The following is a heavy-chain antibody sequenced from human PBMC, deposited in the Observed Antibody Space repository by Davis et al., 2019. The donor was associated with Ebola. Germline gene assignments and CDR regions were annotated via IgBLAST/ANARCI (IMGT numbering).Heavy chain of an antibody. J-gene: IGHJ4*02. V-gene: IGHV6-1*01. Sequence: SQTLSLTCAITGDSVSSNSFVWNWVRQSPSRGLEWLGRTYYRSKWYNDYAVSVKSRITINPDTSRNQFSLQLNSVISEDTAVYYCARGGAVAPDWDPGTLVTVSS. D-gene: IGHD4-23*01. CDR1: GDSVSSNSFV. CDR3: ARGGAVAPD. CDR2: TYYRSKWYN.